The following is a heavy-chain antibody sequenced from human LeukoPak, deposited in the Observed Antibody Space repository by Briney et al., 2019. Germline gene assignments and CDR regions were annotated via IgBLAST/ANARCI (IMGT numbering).Heavy chain of an antibody. CDR3: ARAHSGSYFWGTYYFDY. Sequence: PGGSLRLSCAAAGFTFSSYWMSWVRQAPGKGLEWVTNIKQDGSEKYYVDSVKGRFTISRDNAKNSLYLQMNSLRAEDTAVYYCARAHSGSYFWGTYYFDYWGQGTLVTVSS. V-gene: IGHV3-7*01. CDR1: GFTFSSYW. D-gene: IGHD1-26*01. CDR2: IKQDGSEK. J-gene: IGHJ4*02.